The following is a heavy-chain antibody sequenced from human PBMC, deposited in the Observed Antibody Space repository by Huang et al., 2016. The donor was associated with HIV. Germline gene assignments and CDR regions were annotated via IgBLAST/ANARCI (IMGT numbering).Heavy chain of an antibody. D-gene: IGHD3-22*01. CDR1: GGSLRNFA. V-gene: IGHV1-69*01. Sequence: QVQLVQSGAEVKKPGSSVKVSCKASGGSLRNFAIGWVRQAPGQGLEGVGGSIPTLGTANYAQKCQGRVTIIADESTSTAYMELSSLRSEDTAVYYCATVDYYDTSGPQRGYFDNWGQGTLVTVSS. J-gene: IGHJ4*02. CDR2: SIPTLGTA. CDR3: ATVDYYDTSGPQRGYFDN.